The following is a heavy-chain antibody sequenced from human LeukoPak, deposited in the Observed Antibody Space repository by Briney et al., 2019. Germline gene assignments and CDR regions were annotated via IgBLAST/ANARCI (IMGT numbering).Heavy chain of an antibody. CDR3: TAYRIAVAGSVDY. J-gene: IGHJ4*02. Sequence: GGSLRLSCAASGFTVSSNYMSWVRQAPGKGLEWVGRIKSKTDGGTTDYAAPVKGRFTISRDDSKNTLYLQMNSLKTEDTAVYYCTAYRIAVAGSVDYWGQGTLVTVSS. D-gene: IGHD6-19*01. CDR1: GFTVSSNY. V-gene: IGHV3-15*01. CDR2: IKSKTDGGTT.